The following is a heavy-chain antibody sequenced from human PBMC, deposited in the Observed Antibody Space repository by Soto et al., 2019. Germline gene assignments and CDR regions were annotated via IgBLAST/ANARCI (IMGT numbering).Heavy chain of an antibody. V-gene: IGHV3-9*01. J-gene: IGHJ3*02. D-gene: IGHD2-2*01. CDR1: GFTFDDYA. CDR3: AKAPGYCCSTSCYGSAFDI. CDR2: ISWNSGSI. Sequence: EVQLVESGGGLVQPGRSLRLSCAASGFTFDDYAMHWVRQAPGKGLEWVSGISWNSGSIGYADSVKGRFTISRDNAKNSLYLQMNSLRAEDTALYYCAKAPGYCCSTSCYGSAFDIWGQGTMVTVSS.